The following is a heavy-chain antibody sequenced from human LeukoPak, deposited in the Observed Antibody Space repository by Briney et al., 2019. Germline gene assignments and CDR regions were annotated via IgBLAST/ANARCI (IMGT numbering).Heavy chain of an antibody. CDR3: ARDSLSGWYLDY. CDR2: IYSGGST. Sequence: PGGSLRLSCSASGFTVSSIYMSWVRQAPGKGLEWVSVIYSGGSTYYADSVKGRFTISRDNSKNTLYLQMNSLRAEDTAVYYCARDSLSGWYLDYWGQGTLVTVSS. D-gene: IGHD6-19*01. J-gene: IGHJ4*02. V-gene: IGHV3-66*01. CDR1: GFTVSSIY.